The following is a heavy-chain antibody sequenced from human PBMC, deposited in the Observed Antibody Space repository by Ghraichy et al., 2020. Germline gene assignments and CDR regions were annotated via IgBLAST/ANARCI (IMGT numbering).Heavy chain of an antibody. J-gene: IGHJ4*02. CDR3: TRLNVGIVVARDY. CDR1: GFTFSGSA. D-gene: IGHD3-22*01. Sequence: GGSLRLSCAASGFTFSGSAMHWVRQASGKGLEWVGRIRSKTNSYETAYAASVKGRFTISRDDSKSTAYLQMNSLKTEDTAVYYCTRLNVGIVVARDYWGQGTLVTVSS. V-gene: IGHV3-73*01. CDR2: IRSKTNSYET.